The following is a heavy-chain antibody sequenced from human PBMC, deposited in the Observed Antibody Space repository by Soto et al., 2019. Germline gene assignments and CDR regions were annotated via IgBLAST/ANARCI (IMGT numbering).Heavy chain of an antibody. D-gene: IGHD3-9*01. CDR3: ASGRGYDILTGYYPYFDY. CDR2: ISWNSGSI. CDR1: GFTFDDYA. V-gene: IGHV3-9*01. J-gene: IGHJ4*02. Sequence: EVQLVESGGGLAQPGRSLRLSCAASGFTFDDYAMHWVRQAPGKGLEWVSGISWNSGSIGYVDSVKGRFTISRDNAKKSLYLQMNSLRAEDTALYFCASGRGYDILTGYYPYFDYWGQGTLVTVSS.